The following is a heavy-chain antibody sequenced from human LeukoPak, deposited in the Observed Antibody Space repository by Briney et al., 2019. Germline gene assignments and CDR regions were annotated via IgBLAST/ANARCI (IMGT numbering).Heavy chain of an antibody. CDR1: GFTFSSYS. D-gene: IGHD3-22*01. J-gene: IGHJ4*02. CDR3: ARDHYDSSGYFDY. V-gene: IGHV3-21*01. Sequence: GGSLRLSCAASGFTFSSYSMNWVRQAPGKGLEWVSSISSSGSYIYYADSVKGRFTISRDNAKNSLYLQMNSLRAEDTAVYYCARDHYDSSGYFDYWGQGTLVTVSS. CDR2: ISSSGSYI.